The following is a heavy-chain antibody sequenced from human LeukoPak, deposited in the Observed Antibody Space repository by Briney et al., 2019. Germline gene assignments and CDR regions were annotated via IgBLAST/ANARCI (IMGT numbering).Heavy chain of an antibody. D-gene: IGHD3-10*01. Sequence: PSETLSLTCTVSRVSITSSSYYWGWIRQPPGKGLEWIGTIYYSGSTYYNPSLKSRVTISVDTSKNQFSLKLSSVTAADTAVYYCARESKLFFGETRWGQGTLVTVSS. J-gene: IGHJ4*02. CDR1: RVSITSSSYY. V-gene: IGHV4-39*02. CDR2: IYYSGST. CDR3: ARESKLFFGETR.